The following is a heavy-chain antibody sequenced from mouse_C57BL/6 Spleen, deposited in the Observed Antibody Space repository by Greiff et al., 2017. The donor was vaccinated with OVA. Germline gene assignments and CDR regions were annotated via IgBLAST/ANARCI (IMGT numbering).Heavy chain of an antibody. CDR1: GYTFTSYW. Sequence: QVQLKQPGAELVKPGASVKLSCKASGYTFTSYWMQWVKQRPGQGLEWIGEIDPSDSYTNYNQKFKGKATLTVDTSSSTAYMQLSSLTSEDSAVYYCTTVVAKGYFDYWGQGTTLTVSS. V-gene: IGHV1-50*01. D-gene: IGHD1-1*01. CDR2: IDPSDSYT. CDR3: TTVVAKGYFDY. J-gene: IGHJ2*01.